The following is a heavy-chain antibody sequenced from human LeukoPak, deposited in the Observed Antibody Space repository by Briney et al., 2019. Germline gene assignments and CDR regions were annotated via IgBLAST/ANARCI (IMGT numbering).Heavy chain of an antibody. CDR1: GFTFIDYY. CDR3: ARGMKLRNYYYYYYYMDV. Sequence: GGSLRLSCAASGFTFIDYYMSWIRQAPGKGLEWVSYISSSGNTIYYTDSVKGRFTISRDNAKNSLYLQMNSLRAEDTAVYHCARGMKLRNYYYYYYYMDVWGKGTTVTVSS. J-gene: IGHJ6*03. CDR2: ISSSGNTI. D-gene: IGHD1-7*01. V-gene: IGHV3-11*01.